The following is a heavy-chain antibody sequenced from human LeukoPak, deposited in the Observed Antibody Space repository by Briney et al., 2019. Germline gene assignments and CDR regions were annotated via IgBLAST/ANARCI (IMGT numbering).Heavy chain of an antibody. J-gene: IGHJ6*04. V-gene: IGHV3-30*02. CDR1: GFTFSKYG. CDR3: AELGITMIGGV. CDR2: IRFDGNNK. Sequence: PGGSLRLSCAASGFTFSKYGMHWVRQAPGKGLEWVTFIRFDGNNKYYADSVKGRFTISRDNAKNSLYLQMNSLRAEDTAVYYCAELGITMIGGVWGKGTTVTISS. D-gene: IGHD3-10*02.